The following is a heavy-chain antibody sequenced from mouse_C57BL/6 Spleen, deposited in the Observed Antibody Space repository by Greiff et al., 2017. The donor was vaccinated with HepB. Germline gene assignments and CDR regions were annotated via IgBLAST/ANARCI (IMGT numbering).Heavy chain of an antibody. D-gene: IGHD3-2*02. V-gene: IGHV1-4*01. J-gene: IGHJ3*01. CDR1: GYTFTSYT. CDR3: AREDSSGYVFAY. Sequence: QVQLQQSGGELARPGASVKMSCKASGYTFTSYTMHWVKQRPGQGLEWIGYINPSSGYTKYNQKFKDKATLTADKSSSTAYMQLSSLTSEDSAVYYCAREDSSGYVFAYWGQGTLVTVSA. CDR2: INPSSGYT.